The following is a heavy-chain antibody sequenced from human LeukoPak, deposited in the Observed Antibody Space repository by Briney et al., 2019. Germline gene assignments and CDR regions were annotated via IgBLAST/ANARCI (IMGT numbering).Heavy chain of an antibody. CDR1: GASISNYY. CDR2: FDYSGST. CDR3: ARAKYSSVVTQGFDY. V-gene: IGHV4-59*01. D-gene: IGHD2-21*02. J-gene: IGHJ4*02. Sequence: SETLSLTCTVSGASISNYYWNWIRQPPGKGLEWIAYFDYSGSTNYNPSLKSRVTTSVDTSKNQFSPKLTSVSAADTAVYYCARAKYSSVVTQGFDYWGQGILVTVSS.